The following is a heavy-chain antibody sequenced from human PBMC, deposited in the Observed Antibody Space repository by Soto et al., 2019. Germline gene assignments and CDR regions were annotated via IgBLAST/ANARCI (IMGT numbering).Heavy chain of an antibody. CDR3: AREDSNGWSGESLDV. V-gene: IGHV4-34*01. CDR2: LDQSGGT. D-gene: IGHD6-19*01. J-gene: IGHJ6*02. CDR1: GDSLRGQS. Sequence: QVQLQQWGAGLLKVSETLSLTCAVVGDSLRGQSWNWIRQSPRKGLEWIGELDQSGGTNYNPSLKSRAIISDDTSKNQFSLTLTSVTAADTAVYYCAREDSNGWSGESLDVWGQGTTVTVSS.